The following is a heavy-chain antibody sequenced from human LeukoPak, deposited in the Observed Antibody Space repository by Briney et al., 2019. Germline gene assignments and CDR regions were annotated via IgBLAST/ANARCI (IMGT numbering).Heavy chain of an antibody. Sequence: PGGSLRLSCAASGFTFSSYAMSWVRQAPGKGLEWVSAISGSGGSTYYADSVKGRFTTSRDNSKNTLYLQMNSLRAEDTAVYYCARLGTRMVAATINPFDYWGQGTLVTVSS. D-gene: IGHD2-15*01. V-gene: IGHV3-23*01. CDR3: ARLGTRMVAATINPFDY. J-gene: IGHJ4*02. CDR1: GFTFSSYA. CDR2: ISGSGGST.